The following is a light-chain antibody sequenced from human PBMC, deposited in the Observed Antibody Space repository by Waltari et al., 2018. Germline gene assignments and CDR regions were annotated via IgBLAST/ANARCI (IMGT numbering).Light chain of an antibody. V-gene: IGLV3-1*01. CDR1: KLGDKY. CDR3: QAWDSSTVV. J-gene: IGLJ2*01. Sequence: SYELTQPPSVSVSPGQTASITCSGDKLGDKYACWYQQKPGQSPVLVIYQDSKRPSGSPGRLAGSNPGNTATLTVSGTQARDEADYYCQAWDSSTVVFGGGTKLTVL. CDR2: QDS.